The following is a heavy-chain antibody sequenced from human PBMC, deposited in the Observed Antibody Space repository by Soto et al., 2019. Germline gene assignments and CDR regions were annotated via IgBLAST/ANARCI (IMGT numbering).Heavy chain of an antibody. CDR2: MSPNSGKI. D-gene: IGHD4-17*01. CDR3: ATYYGDYSGDY. J-gene: IGHJ4*02. V-gene: IGHV1-8*01. CDR1: GYTFSSYD. Sequence: QVQLVQSGAEVKKPGASVKVSCKASGYTFSSYDINWVRQATGQGLEWMGWMSPNSGKIGYAQKFQGRLTMTRNTSISTAYMELSSLRSEDTAVYYCATYYGDYSGDYWGQGTLVTVSS.